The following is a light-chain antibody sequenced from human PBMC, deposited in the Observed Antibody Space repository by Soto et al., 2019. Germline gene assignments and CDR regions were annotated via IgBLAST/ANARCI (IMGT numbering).Light chain of an antibody. CDR1: FSNIGSNY. J-gene: IGLJ2*01. Sequence: QAVVTQPPSASETPGQRVTISCSGSFSNIGSNYVCWYQQVPGAAPKILISRNDQRPSGVPDRFSGSKSGTSASLAISGLQSDDEADYYCAAWDDSLTAVVFGGGTQLTVL. V-gene: IGLV1-47*01. CDR2: RND. CDR3: AAWDDSLTAVV.